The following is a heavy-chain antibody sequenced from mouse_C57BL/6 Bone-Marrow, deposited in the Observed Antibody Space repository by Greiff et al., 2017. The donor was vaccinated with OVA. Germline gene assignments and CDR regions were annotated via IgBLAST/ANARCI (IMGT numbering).Heavy chain of an antibody. J-gene: IGHJ3*01. CDR1: GYTFTDYY. V-gene: IGHV1-26*01. D-gene: IGHD3-2*02. Sequence: EVQLQQSGPELVKPGASVKISCKASGYTFTDYYMNWVKQSHGKSLEWIGDINPNNGGTSYNQKFKGKATLTVDKSSSTAYMELRSLTSEDSAVYYCARRTDSSSWFAYWGQGTLVTVSA. CDR2: INPNNGGT. CDR3: ARRTDSSSWFAY.